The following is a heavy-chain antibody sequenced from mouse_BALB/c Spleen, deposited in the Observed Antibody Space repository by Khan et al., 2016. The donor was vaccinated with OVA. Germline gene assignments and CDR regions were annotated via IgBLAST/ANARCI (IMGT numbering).Heavy chain of an antibody. D-gene: IGHD2-3*01. CDR2: ISTYSGNT. V-gene: IGHV1S137*01. J-gene: IGHJ2*01. Sequence: QVQLQQSGPELVRPGVSVKISCKGSGYTFTDYAMYWVKQSHAKSLEWIGLISTYSGNTNYNQKFKGKATMTVDKSSSTAYMELARLTSEDSASCYCARPAYDGYYDYWGQGTTRTVSS. CDR1: GYTFTDYA. CDR3: ARPAYDGYYDY.